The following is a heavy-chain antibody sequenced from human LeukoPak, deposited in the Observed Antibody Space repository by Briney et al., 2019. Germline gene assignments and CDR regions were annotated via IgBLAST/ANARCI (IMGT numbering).Heavy chain of an antibody. V-gene: IGHV3-7*01. D-gene: IGHD3-22*01. CDR2: IKEDGSEK. Sequence: GGSLRLSCAASGFTFSIYWMSWVRQAPGKGLEWVANIKEDGSEKYYVDSVKGRFTISRDNAKDSLSLQMNSLRAEDTAVYYCAREGYYYDSSGSPAEDAFDIWGKGTTVTVSS. CDR3: AREGYYYDSSGSPAEDAFDI. J-gene: IGHJ6*04. CDR1: GFTFSIYW.